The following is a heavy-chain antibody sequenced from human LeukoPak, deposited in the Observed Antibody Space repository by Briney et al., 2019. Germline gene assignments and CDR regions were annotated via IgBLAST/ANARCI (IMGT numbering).Heavy chain of an antibody. J-gene: IGHJ4*02. D-gene: IGHD3-10*01. CDR1: GFTFSSYV. CDR3: VRDLRLFGPPDDY. Sequence: PGRSLRLSCAASGFTFSSYVMHWVRQAPGKGLEWVAVISYDGSNKYYADSVKGRFTISRDNSKNTLYLQMNSLRAEDTAVYYCVRDLRLFGPPDDYWGQGTLVIVSS. V-gene: IGHV3-30-3*01. CDR2: ISYDGSNK.